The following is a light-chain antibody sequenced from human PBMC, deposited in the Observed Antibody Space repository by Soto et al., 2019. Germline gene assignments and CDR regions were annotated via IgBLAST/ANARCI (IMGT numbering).Light chain of an antibody. Sequence: EIVLTQSPGTLSLSPGERATLSCRASQSVSSSYLAWYQQKPGQAPRLLIYGASSRATGIPDRFSGSGSGTDFTLTISRLEPEDFAVYYCQQYGSSPVAAFGQGTKVDI. J-gene: IGKJ1*01. CDR3: QQYGSSPVAA. CDR1: QSVSSSY. CDR2: GAS. V-gene: IGKV3-20*01.